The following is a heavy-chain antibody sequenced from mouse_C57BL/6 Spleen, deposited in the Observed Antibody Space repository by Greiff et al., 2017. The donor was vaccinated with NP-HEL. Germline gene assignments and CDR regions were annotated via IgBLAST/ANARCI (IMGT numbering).Heavy chain of an antibody. CDR2: IDPSDSET. V-gene: IGHV1-52*01. J-gene: IGHJ2*01. CDR3: ARKGYGSSFDY. CDR1: GYTFTSYW. D-gene: IGHD1-1*01. Sequence: QVQLQQSGAELVRPGSSVKLSCKASGYTFTSYWMHWVKQRPIQGLEWIGNIDPSDSETHYNQKFKDKATLTVDKSSSTAYMQLSSLTSEDSAVYYCARKGYGSSFDYWGQGTTLTVSS.